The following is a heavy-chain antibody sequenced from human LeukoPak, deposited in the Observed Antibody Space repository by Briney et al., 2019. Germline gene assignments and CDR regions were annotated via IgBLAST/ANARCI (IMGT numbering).Heavy chain of an antibody. D-gene: IGHD2-15*01. CDR3: ARDLREVVRDV. CDR1: GFTFSSYA. J-gene: IGHJ4*02. CDR2: ITSTSSTI. V-gene: IGHV3-48*01. Sequence: GRSLRLSCAASGFTFSSYAMHWVRQAPGKGLEWVSYITSTSSTIFYADSVKGRFTISRDNAKNSLSLQMNSLRAEDTAVYYCARDLREVVRDVWGQGTLVTVSS.